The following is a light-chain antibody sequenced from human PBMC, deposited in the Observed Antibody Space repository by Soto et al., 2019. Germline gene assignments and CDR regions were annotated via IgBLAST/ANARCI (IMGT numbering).Light chain of an antibody. J-gene: IGKJ2*01. CDR3: QQSYNTPRT. V-gene: IGKV1-39*01. CDR2: AAS. Sequence: DIQVTQFPSSLSASVGDRVTITCRASQAIGLYLNWYQQKPGKAPELLIYAASTLQAGVPSRFSGSGYGTDFTLTITSLQPGDFATYYCQQSYNTPRTFGQGTKLEI. CDR1: QAIGLY.